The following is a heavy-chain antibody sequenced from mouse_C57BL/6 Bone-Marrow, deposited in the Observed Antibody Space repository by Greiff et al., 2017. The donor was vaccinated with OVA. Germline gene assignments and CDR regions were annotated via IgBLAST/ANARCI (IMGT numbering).Heavy chain of an antibody. CDR2: IDPSDSYT. J-gene: IGHJ2*01. CDR3: ARDGSGYDYFDY. CDR1: GYTFTSYW. D-gene: IGHD3-2*02. Sequence: QLQQPGAELVKPGASVKLSCKASGYTFTSYWMQWVKQRPGQGLEWIGEIDPSDSYTNYNQKFKGKATLTVDTASSTAYMQLSSLTSEDSAVYYCARDGSGYDYFDYWGQGTTLTVST. V-gene: IGHV1-50*01.